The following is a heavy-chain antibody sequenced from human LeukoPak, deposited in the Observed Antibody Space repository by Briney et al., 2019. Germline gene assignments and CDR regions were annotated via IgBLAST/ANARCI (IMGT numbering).Heavy chain of an antibody. D-gene: IGHD2-21*02. CDR1: GGSVSSGSYY. CDR2: IYYSGST. CDR3: ARGRYCGGDCYRPPDY. V-gene: IGHV4-61*01. Sequence: SETLSLTCTVSGGSVSSGSYYWSWIRQPPGKGLEWIGNIYYSGSTNYNPSLKSRVTISVDTSKNQFSLKLSSVSAADTAVYYCARGRYCGGDCYRPPDYWGQGTLVTVSS. J-gene: IGHJ4*02.